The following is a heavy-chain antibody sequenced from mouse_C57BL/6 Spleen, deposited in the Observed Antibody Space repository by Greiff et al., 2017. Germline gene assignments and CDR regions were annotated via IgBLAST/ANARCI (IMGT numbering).Heavy chain of an antibody. CDR3: ARSFDGYYWFAY. Sequence: VKLQESGPELVKPGASVKISCKASGYAFSSSWMNWVKQRPGKGLEWIGRIYPGDGDTNYNGKFKGKATLTADKSSSTAYMQLSSLTSEDSAVYFCARSFDGYYWFAYRGQGTLVTVSA. V-gene: IGHV1-82*01. CDR1: GYAFSSSW. CDR2: IYPGDGDT. D-gene: IGHD2-3*01. J-gene: IGHJ3*01.